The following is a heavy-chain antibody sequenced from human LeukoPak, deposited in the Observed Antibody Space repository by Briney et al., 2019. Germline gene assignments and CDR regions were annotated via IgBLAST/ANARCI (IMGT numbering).Heavy chain of an antibody. CDR3: AKRLAYGSGGSDYFDY. CDR1: GFTFSSYG. V-gene: IGHV3-30*18. Sequence: PGRSLRLSCAASGFTFSSYGMHWVRQAPGKGLEWVAVISYDGSNKYYADSVKGRFTISRDNSKNTLYLQMNSLRAEDTAVYYCAKRLAYGSGGSDYFDYWGQGTLVTVSS. J-gene: IGHJ4*02. D-gene: IGHD3-10*01. CDR2: ISYDGSNK.